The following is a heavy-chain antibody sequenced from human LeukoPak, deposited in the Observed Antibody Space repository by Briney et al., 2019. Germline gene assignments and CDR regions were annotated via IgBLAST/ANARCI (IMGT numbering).Heavy chain of an antibody. CDR2: INPSGGST. Sequence: ATVKVSCKASGYTFTSYYMHWVRQAPGQGLEWMGIINPSGGSTSYAQKFQGRVTMTRDTSTSTVYMELSSLRSEDTAVYYCARDRSGWYGIDYWGQGTLVTVSS. V-gene: IGHV1-46*01. D-gene: IGHD6-19*01. J-gene: IGHJ4*02. CDR1: GYTFTSYY. CDR3: ARDRSGWYGIDY.